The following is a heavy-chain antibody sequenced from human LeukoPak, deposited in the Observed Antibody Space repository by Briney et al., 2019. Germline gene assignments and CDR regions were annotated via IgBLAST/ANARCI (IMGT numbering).Heavy chain of an antibody. Sequence: ASVKVSCKASGYTFTGYYMHWVRQAPGQGLEWMGWINPNSGGTNYAQKFQGRVTMTRDTSISTAYMELSRLRSDDTAVYYCARTPVWFGEFMYYFDYWGQGTLVTVSS. D-gene: IGHD3-10*01. CDR2: INPNSGGT. J-gene: IGHJ4*02. CDR3: ARTPVWFGEFMYYFDY. V-gene: IGHV1-2*02. CDR1: GYTFTGYY.